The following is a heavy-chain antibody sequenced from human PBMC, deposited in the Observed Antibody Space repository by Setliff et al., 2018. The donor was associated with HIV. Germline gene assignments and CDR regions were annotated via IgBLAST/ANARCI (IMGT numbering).Heavy chain of an antibody. CDR1: GGSISSSSYY. D-gene: IGHD3-16*02. CDR2: IYYSGST. J-gene: IGHJ4*02. Sequence: SETLSLTCTVSGGSISSSSYYWGWLRQPPGKGLEWIGCIYYSGSTYYNPSLKSRVTISVDTSKTQFSLKLSAVTAADTAVYYCARHLTGVYDYGWWSCRYWYFDCWGQGTLVTVS. CDR3: ARHLTGVYDYGWWSCRYWYFDC. V-gene: IGHV4-39*01.